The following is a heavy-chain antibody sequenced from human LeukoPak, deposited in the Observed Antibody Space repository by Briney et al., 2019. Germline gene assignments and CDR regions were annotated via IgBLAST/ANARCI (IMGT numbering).Heavy chain of an antibody. CDR2: INSDGSST. CDR3: ARVRSGSSAGNYGMDV. D-gene: IGHD1-26*01. J-gene: IGHJ6*02. CDR1: GFTFSSYW. V-gene: IGHV3-74*01. Sequence: GGSLKLSCAASGFTFSSYWMHWVRQAPGKGLVWVSRINSDGSSTSYADSVKGRFTISRDNAKNTLYLQMNSLRAEDTAVYYCARVRSGSSAGNYGMDVWGQGTTVTVSS.